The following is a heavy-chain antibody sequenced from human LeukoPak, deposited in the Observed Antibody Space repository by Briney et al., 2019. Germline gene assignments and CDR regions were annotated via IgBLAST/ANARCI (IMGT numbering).Heavy chain of an antibody. CDR3: AKDRSFYGAPLYFDL. V-gene: IGHV3-23*01. CDR1: GFTFSDFA. Sequence: GGSLRLSCAASGFTFSDFAMNWVRQAPGKGLEWVSDIGGNSGNLYYADSVKGRFTISRDNSKSTLYMQMNNLRADDTAIYYCAKDRSFYGAPLYFDLWGRGTLVTVSS. D-gene: IGHD4-17*01. CDR2: IGGNSGNL. J-gene: IGHJ2*01.